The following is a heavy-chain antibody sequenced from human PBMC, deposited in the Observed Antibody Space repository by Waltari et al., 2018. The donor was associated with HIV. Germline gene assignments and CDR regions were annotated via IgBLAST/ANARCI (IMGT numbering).Heavy chain of an antibody. CDR1: GFTFGDYA. J-gene: IGHJ4*02. D-gene: IGHD1-1*01. V-gene: IGHV3-49*03. CDR2: IRAKGYGETT. CDR3: ARGRTTTLDY. Sequence: EVQLVESGGGLVQPASGFTFGDYAMTWFRQAPGKGLEWVGFIRAKGYGETTDYAAAVKGRFTISRDDSKTIAYLQMNSLKTEDTAVYYCARGRTTTLDYWGQGTQVTVSS.